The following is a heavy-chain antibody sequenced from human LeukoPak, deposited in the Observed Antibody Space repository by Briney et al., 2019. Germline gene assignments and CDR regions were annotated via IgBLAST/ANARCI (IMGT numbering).Heavy chain of an antibody. Sequence: SSVKVSCKASGGTFSSYAISWVRQTPGQGLEWMGRIIPIFGTANYAQKFQGRVTITTDESTSTAYMELSSLRSEDTAVYYCAREIVATMRGNWIDPWGQGTLVTVSS. CDR1: GGTFSSYA. CDR2: IIPIFGTA. D-gene: IGHD5-12*01. J-gene: IGHJ5*02. V-gene: IGHV1-69*05. CDR3: AREIVATMRGNWIDP.